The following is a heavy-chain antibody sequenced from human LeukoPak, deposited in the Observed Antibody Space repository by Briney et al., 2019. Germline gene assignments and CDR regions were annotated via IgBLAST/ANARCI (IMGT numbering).Heavy chain of an antibody. Sequence: GGSLRLSCAASGFTVSSNYMSWVRQAPGKGLEWVSVIYSGGSTYYADSVKGRFTISRDNSKNTLYLQMNSLRAEDTAVYYCARSSRDGYNLAYYFDYWGQGTLVTVSS. J-gene: IGHJ4*02. D-gene: IGHD5-24*01. CDR3: ARSSRDGYNLAYYFDY. CDR1: GFTVSSNY. CDR2: IYSGGST. V-gene: IGHV3-53*01.